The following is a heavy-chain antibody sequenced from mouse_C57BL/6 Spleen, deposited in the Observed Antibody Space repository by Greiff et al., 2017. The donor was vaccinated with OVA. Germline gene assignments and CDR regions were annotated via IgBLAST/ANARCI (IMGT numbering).Heavy chain of an antibody. V-gene: IGHV1-64*01. D-gene: IGHD1-3*01. CDR2: IHPNSGST. Sequence: VQLQQPGAELVKPGASVKLSCKASGYTFTSYWMHWVKQRPGQGLEWIGMIHPNSGSTNYNEKFKSKATLTVDKSSSTAYMQLSSLTSEDSAVYYCARGESNYWYFDVWGTGTTVTVSS. CDR3: ARGESNYWYFDV. CDR1: GYTFTSYW. J-gene: IGHJ1*03.